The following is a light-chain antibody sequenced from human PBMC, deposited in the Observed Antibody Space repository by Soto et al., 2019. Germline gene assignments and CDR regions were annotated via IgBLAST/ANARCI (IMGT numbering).Light chain of an antibody. CDR2: AAS. J-gene: IGKJ5*01. CDR1: QGISSY. Sequence: QLSQAPCTRVASVGGRVTITFRASQGISSYLAWYQQKPGKAPKLLIYAASTLQSGVPSRFSGSGSGTDFTLTFRSLQPEDFATYYCQQLNTYLTFGQGTRLEIK. V-gene: IGKV1-9*01. CDR3: QQLNTYLT.